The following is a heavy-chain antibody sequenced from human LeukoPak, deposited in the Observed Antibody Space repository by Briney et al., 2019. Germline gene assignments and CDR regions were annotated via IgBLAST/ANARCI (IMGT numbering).Heavy chain of an antibody. CDR3: AKDISSGPDYYYGMDV. V-gene: IGHV3-30*18. J-gene: IGHJ6*02. Sequence: GGSLRLSCAASGFTFSSYGMHWVRQAPGKGLEWVAVISYDGSKKYYADSVKGRFTISRDNSKNTMYLQMNRLRAEDTAVYYCAKDISSGPDYYYGMDVWGQGTTVTVSS. CDR1: GFTFSSYG. CDR2: ISYDGSKK. D-gene: IGHD3-22*01.